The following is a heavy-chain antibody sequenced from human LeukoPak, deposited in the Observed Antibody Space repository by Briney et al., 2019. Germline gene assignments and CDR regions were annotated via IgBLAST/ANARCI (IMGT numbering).Heavy chain of an antibody. CDR2: ISGSGGST. Sequence: GGSLRLSCAASGFTFSNYAMSWVRQAPGKWLEWVSAISGSGGSTYYADSVKGRFTISRDNSKNTLYVQMNNLRAEDTALYYCAKDRGYDILTGRFDPWGQGTLVTVSS. J-gene: IGHJ5*02. D-gene: IGHD3-9*01. V-gene: IGHV3-23*01. CDR1: GFTFSNYA. CDR3: AKDRGYDILTGRFDP.